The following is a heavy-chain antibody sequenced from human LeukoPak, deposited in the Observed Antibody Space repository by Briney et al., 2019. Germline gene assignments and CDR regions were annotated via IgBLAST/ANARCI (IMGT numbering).Heavy chain of an antibody. V-gene: IGHV5-51*01. CDR1: GYSFTSYW. J-gene: IGHJ4*02. D-gene: IGHD3-16*02. CDR3: ARHRRSSERNLLDF. CDR2: IYPGDSDT. Sequence: GESLKISCKGSGYSFTSYWIGWVRQMPGKGLEWMGIIYPGDSDTRYSPSFEGQVTISADRSINIVYLQWGSLKASDTAIYYCARHRRSSERNLLDFWGQGTQVTVSS.